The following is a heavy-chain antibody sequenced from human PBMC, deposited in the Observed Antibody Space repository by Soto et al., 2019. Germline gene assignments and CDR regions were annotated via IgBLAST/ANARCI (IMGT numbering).Heavy chain of an antibody. CDR2: ISGSGGNT. CDR1: GFTFSSYA. J-gene: IGHJ4*02. CDR3: ARDSSLLTTVVRGVFDF. D-gene: IGHD3-10*01. Sequence: EVQLLESGGGLVQPGGSLRLSCAASGFTFSSYAMSWVRQAPGKGLEWVSAISGSGGNTYDADSVKGRFTISRDNSKNTLYLQMNSLRAEDAAVYFCARDSSLLTTVVRGVFDFWGQGTLVTVSS. V-gene: IGHV3-23*01.